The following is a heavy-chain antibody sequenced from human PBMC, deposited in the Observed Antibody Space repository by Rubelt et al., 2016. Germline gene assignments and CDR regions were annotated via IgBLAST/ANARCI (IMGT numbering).Heavy chain of an antibody. J-gene: IGHJ4*02. CDR2: IYHSGST. CDR1: GGSISSSNYY. CDR3: ARVNRYYFDY. Sequence: QLQLQESGPGLVKPSETLSLTCTVSGGSISSSNYYWAWIRQPPGKGLEWIGEIYHSGSTNYNPSLKSRVTISVDKSKNQFSRRLTSVTAADTAGYYCARVNRYYFDYWGQGTLVTVSS. V-gene: IGHV4-39*07.